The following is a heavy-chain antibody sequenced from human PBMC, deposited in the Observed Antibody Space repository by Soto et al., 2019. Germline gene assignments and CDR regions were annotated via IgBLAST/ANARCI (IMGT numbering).Heavy chain of an antibody. CDR1: GGSISSGDYY. V-gene: IGHV4-30-4*01. CDR3: ASTRGYSYGFDY. Sequence: SETLSLTCTVSGGSISSGDYYWSWIRQPPGKGLEWIGYIYYSGSTYYNPSLKSRVTISVDTSKNQFSLKLSSVTAADTAVYYCASTRGYSYGFDYWGQGTLVPVSS. D-gene: IGHD5-18*01. CDR2: IYYSGST. J-gene: IGHJ4*02.